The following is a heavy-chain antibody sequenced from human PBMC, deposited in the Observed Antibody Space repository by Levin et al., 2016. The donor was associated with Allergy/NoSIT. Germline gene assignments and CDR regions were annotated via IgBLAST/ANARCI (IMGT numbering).Heavy chain of an antibody. CDR1: GFTLSDHY. J-gene: IGHJ3*01. CDR3: GRGRCSSPKCYGNGLDL. Sequence: GGSLRLSCAASGFTLSDHYMDWFRQAPGKGLEWVGRSRNKGNDYSREYAASVIGRFTISRDDSENSLYMQMNSLNIDDTAVYYCGRGRCSSPKCYGNGLDLWGQGTLVTVSS. D-gene: IGHD2-2*01. V-gene: IGHV3-72*01. CDR2: SRNKGNDYSR.